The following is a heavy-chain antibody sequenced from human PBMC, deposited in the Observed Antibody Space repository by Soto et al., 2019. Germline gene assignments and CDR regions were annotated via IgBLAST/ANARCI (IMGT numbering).Heavy chain of an antibody. CDR3: AREAGWQRMVPYD. D-gene: IGHD3-10*01. Sequence: QGQLVQSGTAVKKPGASVNVSCKAFGYTFTSYGFSWVRQVPGQGLVWLGWISAFNGDTQYAQTMKGRLTVTTDTSTTTVHMELRSLTPAATAVYYCAREAGWQRMVPYDWGQGTLVTVS. J-gene: IGHJ4*02. CDR2: ISAFNGDT. V-gene: IGHV1-18*04. CDR1: GYTFTSYG.